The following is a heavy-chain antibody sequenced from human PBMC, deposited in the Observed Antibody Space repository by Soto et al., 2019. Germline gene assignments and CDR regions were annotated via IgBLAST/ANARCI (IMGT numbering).Heavy chain of an antibody. V-gene: IGHV3-30-3*01. CDR3: ARETYYDFWSGPYYGMDV. J-gene: IGHJ6*02. D-gene: IGHD3-3*01. CDR2: ISYDGSNK. CDR1: GFTFSSYA. Sequence: QVQLVESGGGVVQPGRSLRLSCAASGFTFSSYAMHWVRQAPGKGLEWVAVISYDGSNKYYADSVKGRFTISRDNSKNTLYVQMNSLRAEDTAVYYCARETYYDFWSGPYYGMDVWGQRTTVTVSS.